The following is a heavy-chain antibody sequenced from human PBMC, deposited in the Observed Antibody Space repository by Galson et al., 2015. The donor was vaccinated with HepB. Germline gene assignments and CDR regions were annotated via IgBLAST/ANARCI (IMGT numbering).Heavy chain of an antibody. CDR1: GFTFDDYA. CDR3: AKEGGPIAAAAYYYYGMDV. V-gene: IGHV3-43D*03. Sequence: SLRLSCAASGFTFDDYAMHWVRQAPGKGLEWVSLISWDGGSTYYADSVKGRFTISRDNSKNSLYLQMNSLRAEDTALYYCAKEGGPIAAAAYYYYGMDVWGQGTTVTVSS. J-gene: IGHJ6*02. CDR2: ISWDGGST. D-gene: IGHD6-13*01.